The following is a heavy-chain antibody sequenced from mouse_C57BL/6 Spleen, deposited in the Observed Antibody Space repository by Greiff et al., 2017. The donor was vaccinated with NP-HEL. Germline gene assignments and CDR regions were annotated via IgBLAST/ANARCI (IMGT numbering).Heavy chain of an antibody. D-gene: IGHD1-1*01. CDR3: TRPLYGGWFAY. V-gene: IGHV1-15*01. J-gene: IGHJ3*01. Sequence: SGAELVRPGASVTLSCKASGYTFTDYEMHWVKQTPVHGLEWIGAIDPETGGTAYNQKFKGKAILTADKSSSTAYMELRSLTSEDSAVYYCTRPLYGGWFAYWGQGTLVTVSA. CDR2: IDPETGGT. CDR1: GYTFTDYE.